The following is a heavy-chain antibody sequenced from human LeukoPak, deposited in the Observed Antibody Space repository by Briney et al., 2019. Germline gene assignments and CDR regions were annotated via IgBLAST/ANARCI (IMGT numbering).Heavy chain of an antibody. V-gene: IGHV4-39*01. CDR3: ARGPPNWGYDY. Sequence: SETLSLTCTVSGGSISSSYYYWGWIRQPPGKGLEWIGSIYYSGSTYYNPSLKSRVTISVDTSKNQFSLKLRSVTAADTAVYYCARGPPNWGYDYWGPGTLVTVSS. CDR1: GGSISSSYYY. J-gene: IGHJ4*02. CDR2: IYYSGST. D-gene: IGHD7-27*01.